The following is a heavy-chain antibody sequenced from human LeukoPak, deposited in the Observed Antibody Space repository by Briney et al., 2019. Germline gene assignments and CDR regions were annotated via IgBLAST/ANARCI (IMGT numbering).Heavy chain of an antibody. CDR2: ISGSGGST. V-gene: IGHV3-23*01. CDR3: AKHSHDGSAPYYEVQLDY. J-gene: IGHJ4*02. Sequence: ETLSLTCAVSGGSISSGGYSWRWVRQAPGKGLEWVSAISGSGGSTYYADSVKGRFTISRDNSKNTVYLQMSSLRAEDTAMYYCAKHSHDGSAPYYEVQLDYWGQGTLVTVSS. D-gene: IGHD3-22*01. CDR1: GGSISSGGYS.